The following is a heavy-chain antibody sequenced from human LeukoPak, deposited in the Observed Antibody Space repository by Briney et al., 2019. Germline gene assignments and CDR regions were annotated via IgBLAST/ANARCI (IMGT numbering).Heavy chain of an antibody. J-gene: IGHJ5*02. CDR1: GGSISNNSYF. Sequence: SETRSLTCTVSGGSISNNSYFWGWIRQPPGKGLEWIGSIYYSGSAYYNPSLKSRVTISVDTSKNQFSLKLTYVTASDTAVYCCARHQRDVVVVPAAIRVYNWFDPWGQGTLVTVSS. D-gene: IGHD2-2*02. V-gene: IGHV4-39*01. CDR3: ARHQRDVVVVPAAIRVYNWFDP. CDR2: IYYSGSA.